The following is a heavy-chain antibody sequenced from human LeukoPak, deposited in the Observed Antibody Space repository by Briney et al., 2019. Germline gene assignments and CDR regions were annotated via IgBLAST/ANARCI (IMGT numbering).Heavy chain of an antibody. V-gene: IGHV3-20*04. CDR3: ARDPDSGYYRLSDY. D-gene: IGHD3-22*01. CDR2: FTSNVGTT. CDR1: GFTFDDYG. Sequence: GXXLRLSCAASGFTFDDYGMSWGRHAPGKGLEWVSAFTSNVGTTVYASSVKPRFTISTHNVKTSLHLQMNSLRAEHTALYYCARDPDSGYYRLSDYWGQGTLVTVSS. J-gene: IGHJ4*02.